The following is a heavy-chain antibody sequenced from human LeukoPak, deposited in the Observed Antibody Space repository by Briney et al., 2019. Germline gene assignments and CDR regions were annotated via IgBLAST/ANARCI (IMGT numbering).Heavy chain of an antibody. CDR1: GFTFSIYN. Sequence: PGGSLRLSCAASGFTFSIYNMNWVRQAPGKGLEWVSLISSSSAYIHYADSVKGRFTISRDNAKNSLYLQMNSLRAEDTALYYCARATIPFDVEATIGGVGRSNYGLSDFWGQGTLVTVSS. CDR3: ARATIPFDVEATIGGVGRSNYGLSDF. D-gene: IGHD3-16*01. J-gene: IGHJ4*02. CDR2: ISSSSAYI. V-gene: IGHV3-21*01.